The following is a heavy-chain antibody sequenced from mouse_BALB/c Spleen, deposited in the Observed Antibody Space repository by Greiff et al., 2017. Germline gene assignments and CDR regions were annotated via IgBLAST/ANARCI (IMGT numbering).Heavy chain of an antibody. CDR3: ESGLLRLYYYAMDY. CDR2: ISDSGSYT. CDR1: GFTFSDYS. Sequence: EVQLMESGGGLVKPGGSLKLSCAASGFTFSDYSMYWVRQTPEKRLEWVATISDSGSYTYYPDSVKGRFTISRDNAKNNLYLQMSNLKTEDTDMYSSESGLLRLYYYAMDYWGQGTSVTVSS. J-gene: IGHJ4*01. D-gene: IGHD1-2*01. V-gene: IGHV5-4*02.